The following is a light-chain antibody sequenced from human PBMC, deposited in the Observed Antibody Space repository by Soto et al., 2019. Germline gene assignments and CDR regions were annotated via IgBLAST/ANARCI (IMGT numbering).Light chain of an antibody. CDR2: DVS. Sequence: QSVLTQPASGSGSPGQSITISCTGTSSDVGGYNYVSWYQQHPGKAPKLMIYDVSNRPSGVSNRFSGSKSGNTASLTISGLQAEDEADYYCSSYTSSSLEVFGTGTKVTVL. CDR1: SSDVGGYNY. V-gene: IGLV2-14*01. J-gene: IGLJ1*01. CDR3: SSYTSSSLEV.